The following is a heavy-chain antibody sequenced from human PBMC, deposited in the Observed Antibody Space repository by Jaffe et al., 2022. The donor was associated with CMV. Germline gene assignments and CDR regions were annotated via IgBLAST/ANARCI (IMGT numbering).Heavy chain of an antibody. CDR2: IYSGGST. Sequence: EVQLVESGGGLVQPGGSLRLSCAASGFTVSSNYMSWVRQAPGKGLEWVSVIYSGGSTYYADSVKGRFTISRDNSKNTLYLQMNSLRAEDTAVYYCARDRRAWCSSTSCYGEFDYWGQGTLVTVSS. CDR3: ARDRRAWCSSTSCYGEFDY. CDR1: GFTVSSNY. J-gene: IGHJ4*02. V-gene: IGHV3-66*01. D-gene: IGHD2-2*01.